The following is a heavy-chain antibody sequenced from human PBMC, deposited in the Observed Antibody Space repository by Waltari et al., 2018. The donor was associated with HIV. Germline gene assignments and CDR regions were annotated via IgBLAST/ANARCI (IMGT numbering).Heavy chain of an antibody. J-gene: IGHJ4*02. CDR3: ARVAPLAVAGTCYFDY. D-gene: IGHD6-19*01. Sequence: QVQLQESGPGLVKPSETLSLTCTVSGGSISSYYWNWIRQPPGKGLEWIGYIYYSGSTNYNPSLKSRVTISVDTSKNQFSLKLSSVTAADTAVYYCARVAPLAVAGTCYFDYWGQGTLVTVSS. V-gene: IGHV4-59*01. CDR2: IYYSGST. CDR1: GGSISSYY.